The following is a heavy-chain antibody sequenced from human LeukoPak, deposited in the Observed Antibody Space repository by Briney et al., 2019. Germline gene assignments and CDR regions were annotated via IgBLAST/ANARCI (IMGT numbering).Heavy chain of an antibody. J-gene: IGHJ6*03. V-gene: IGHV1-69*05. Sequence: SVKVSCXASGGTFSSYAISWVRQAPGQGLEWMGRIIPILGTANYAQKFQGRVTITTDESTSTAYMELSSLRSEDTAVYYCARTPYYYYYYMDVWGKGTTVTVSS. CDR3: ARTPYYYYYYMDV. CDR2: IIPILGTA. CDR1: GGTFSSYA.